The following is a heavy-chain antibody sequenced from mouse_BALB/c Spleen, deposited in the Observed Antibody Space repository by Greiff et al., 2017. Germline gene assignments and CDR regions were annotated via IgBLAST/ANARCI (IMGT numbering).Heavy chain of an antibody. Sequence: DVKLVESGGGLVKPGGSLKLSCAASGFTFSSYAMSWVRQTPEKRLEWVASISSGGSTYYPKSVKGRFTISRDNARNILYLQISSLRSEDTAMYYCARGRDGYSYWGQGTTLTVSS. CDR1: GFTFSSYA. J-gene: IGHJ2*01. CDR2: ISSGGST. D-gene: IGHD2-3*01. CDR3: ARGRDGYSY. V-gene: IGHV5-6-5*01.